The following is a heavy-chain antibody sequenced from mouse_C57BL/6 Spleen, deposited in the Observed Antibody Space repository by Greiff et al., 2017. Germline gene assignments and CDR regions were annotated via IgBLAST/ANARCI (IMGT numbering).Heavy chain of an antibody. Sequence: EVKLVESGGGLVQPKGSLKLSCAASGFTFNTYAMHWVRQAPGKGLEWVARIRRKSSNYATYYADSVKDRFTISRDDSQSMLYLQMNNLKTEDTAMYYCVRDPYYYGSSYGYFDVWGTGTTVTVSS. J-gene: IGHJ1*03. CDR2: IRRKSSNYAT. D-gene: IGHD1-1*01. CDR1: GFTFNTYA. CDR3: VRDPYYYGSSYGYFDV. V-gene: IGHV10-3*01.